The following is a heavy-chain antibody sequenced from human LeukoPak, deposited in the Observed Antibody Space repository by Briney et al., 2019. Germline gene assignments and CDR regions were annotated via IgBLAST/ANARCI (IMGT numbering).Heavy chain of an antibody. CDR2: ISSDGSNE. J-gene: IGHJ6*02. CDR3: AREEHDYVWGSYRYYYYHGIDV. Sequence: PGGSLRLSCAASGFTFSSYGMHWVRQSPGRGLEWLSFISSDGSNEFYADSLKGRFTISRDNSKDTLYLQMDSLRAEDTALYYCAREEHDYVWGSYRYYYYHGIDVWGQGTTVTVSS. CDR1: GFTFSSYG. V-gene: IGHV3-30*03. D-gene: IGHD3-16*02.